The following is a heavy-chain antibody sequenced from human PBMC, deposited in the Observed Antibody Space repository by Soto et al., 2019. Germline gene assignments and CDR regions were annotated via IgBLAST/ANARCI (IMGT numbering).Heavy chain of an antibody. Sequence: SETLSLTCTVSGGSISSGDYYWSWIRQPPGKGPEWIGYIYYSGSTYYNPSLKSRVTISVDTSKNQFSLKLSSVTAADTAVYYCAREYYYDSSGSYFDYWGQGTLVTVSS. CDR2: IYYSGST. D-gene: IGHD3-22*01. CDR3: AREYYYDSSGSYFDY. J-gene: IGHJ4*02. CDR1: GGSISSGDYY. V-gene: IGHV4-30-4*01.